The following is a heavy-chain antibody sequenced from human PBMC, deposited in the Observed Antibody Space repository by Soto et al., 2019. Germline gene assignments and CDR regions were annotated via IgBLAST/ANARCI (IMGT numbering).Heavy chain of an antibody. CDR2: VKSDGST. CDR1: GFTFSSYW. V-gene: IGHV3-74*01. Sequence: EVQLVESGGDLVQPGGSLRLSCAASGFTFSSYWMHWVRQAPGKGLVWVSRVKSDGSTYYADSVKGRFTISRDNAKNTLYLPMNSLTVEDTAVYYCARGIRGHYGSDVWGQGTMVTVSS. CDR3: ARGIRGHYGSDV. J-gene: IGHJ3*01. D-gene: IGHD5-12*01.